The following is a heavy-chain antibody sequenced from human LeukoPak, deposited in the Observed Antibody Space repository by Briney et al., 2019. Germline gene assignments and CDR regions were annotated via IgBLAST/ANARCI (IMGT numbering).Heavy chain of an antibody. D-gene: IGHD6-19*01. Sequence: PGGSLRLSCAASGFTFSSYSMNWLRQAPGKGLEWVSSISSSSYIYYAASVKGRFTISRDNAKNSLYLQMNSLRAEDTAVYYCARARAEATGFDPWGQGTLVTVSS. CDR1: GFTFSSYS. V-gene: IGHV3-21*01. CDR2: ISSSSYI. J-gene: IGHJ5*02. CDR3: ARARAEATGFDP.